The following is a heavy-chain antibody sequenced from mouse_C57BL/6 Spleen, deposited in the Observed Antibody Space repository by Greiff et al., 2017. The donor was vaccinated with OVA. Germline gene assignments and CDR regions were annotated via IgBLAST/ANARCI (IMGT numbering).Heavy chain of an antibody. D-gene: IGHD2-4*01. Sequence: VQLQESGAELVRPGTSVKVSCKASGYAFTNYLIEWVKQRPGQGLEWIGVINPGSGGTNYNEKFKGKATLTADKSSSTAYMQLSSLTSEDSAVYFCARGDYDGGGAYWGQGTLVTVSA. V-gene: IGHV1-54*01. CDR2: INPGSGGT. CDR1: GYAFTNYL. CDR3: ARGDYDGGGAY. J-gene: IGHJ3*01.